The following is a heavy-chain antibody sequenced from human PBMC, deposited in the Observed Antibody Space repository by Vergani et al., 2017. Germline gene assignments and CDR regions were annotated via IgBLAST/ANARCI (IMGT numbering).Heavy chain of an antibody. D-gene: IGHD2-2*01. CDR2: ISSSSTYI. V-gene: IGHV3-21*01. CDR3: AGARRLPAAHYYFDY. Sequence: EVQLVESGGGLVKPGGSLRLSCAASGFTFSSYSMNWVRQAPGKGLEWVSSISSSSTYIYYADSVKGRFTISRDNAKNSLYLQMNSLRAEDTAVYYCAGARRLPAAHYYFDYWGQGTLVTVSS. J-gene: IGHJ4*02. CDR1: GFTFSSYS.